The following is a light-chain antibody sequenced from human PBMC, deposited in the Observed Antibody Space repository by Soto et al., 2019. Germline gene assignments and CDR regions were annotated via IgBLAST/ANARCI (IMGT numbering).Light chain of an antibody. Sequence: QSVLTQPASVSGSPGQSITISCTGTRSDVGSYNLVSWYQQHPGKAPKLMIYEVSKRPSGVSNRFSGSKSGNTASLTISGLQAEDEADYYCCSYAGSPYVFGTGTKVTVL. CDR1: RSDVGSYNL. J-gene: IGLJ1*01. CDR2: EVS. CDR3: CSYAGSPYV. V-gene: IGLV2-23*02.